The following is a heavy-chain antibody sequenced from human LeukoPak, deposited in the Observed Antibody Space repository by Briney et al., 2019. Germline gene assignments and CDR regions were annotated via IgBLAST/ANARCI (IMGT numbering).Heavy chain of an antibody. Sequence: SQTLSLTCAISGDSVSSHIAAWNWIRQSPSRGLEWLGRTYYRSKWYNDYAVSVNTRITINPDTSRNQFSLQLNSVTPEDTAFYYCARDQGGFDCWNQDTLVTVSS. CDR2: TYYRSKWYN. CDR3: ARDQGGFDC. CDR1: GDSVSSHIAA. J-gene: IGHJ4*02. V-gene: IGHV6-1*01. D-gene: IGHD1-26*01.